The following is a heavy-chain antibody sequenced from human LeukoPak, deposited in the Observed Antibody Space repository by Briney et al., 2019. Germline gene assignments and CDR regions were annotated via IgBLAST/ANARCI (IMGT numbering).Heavy chain of an antibody. V-gene: IGHV4-4*07. Sequence: PSETLSLTCTVSGGSLSSYYWSWIRQPAGKGLEWIGRIYTSGSTNYNPSLKSRVTMSVDTSKNQFSLKLSSVTAADTAVYYCARARNDFWSGYYDYWGQGTLVTVSS. CDR2: IYTSGST. D-gene: IGHD3-3*01. CDR3: ARARNDFWSGYYDY. J-gene: IGHJ4*02. CDR1: GGSLSSYY.